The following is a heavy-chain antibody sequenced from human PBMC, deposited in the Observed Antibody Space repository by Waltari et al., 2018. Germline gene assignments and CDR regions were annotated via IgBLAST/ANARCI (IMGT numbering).Heavy chain of an antibody. CDR2: IYYSGRT. J-gene: IGHJ3*02. CDR1: GGSISSSSYY. D-gene: IGHD5-12*01. Sequence: QLQLQESGPGLVKPSETLSLTCTVSGGSISSSSYYWGWIRQPPGKGLEWIGSIYYSGRTYYNPSLKSRFTISVDTSKNQFSLKLSSVTAADTAVYYCASPFYEDAFDIWGQGTMVTVSS. V-gene: IGHV4-39*07. CDR3: ASPFYEDAFDI.